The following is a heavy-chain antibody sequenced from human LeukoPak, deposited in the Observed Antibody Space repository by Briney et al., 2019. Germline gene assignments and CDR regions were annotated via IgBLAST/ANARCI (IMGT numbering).Heavy chain of an antibody. Sequence: GESLRISCKGSGYSFTSYWIGWVRQMPGKGLEWMGIIYPGDSDTRYSPSFQGQVTISADKSISTAYLQWSSLKASDTAMYYCARQGSGYSPTYYYYMDVWGKGTTVTISS. CDR1: GYSFTSYW. J-gene: IGHJ6*03. D-gene: IGHD5-18*01. CDR2: IYPGDSDT. CDR3: ARQGSGYSPTYYYYMDV. V-gene: IGHV5-51*01.